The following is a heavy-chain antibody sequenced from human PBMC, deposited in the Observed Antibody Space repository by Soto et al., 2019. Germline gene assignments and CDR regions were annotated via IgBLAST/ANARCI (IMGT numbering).Heavy chain of an antibody. CDR3: ARDRVGYPAGHYYYYGMDV. Sequence: PGGSLRLSCAASGFTFSSYAMHWVRQAPGKGLEWVAVISYDGSNKYYADSVKGRFTISRDNSKNTLYLQMNSLRAEDTAVYYCARDRVGYPAGHYYYYGMDVWGQGTTVTVSS. CDR1: GFTFSSYA. CDR2: ISYDGSNK. D-gene: IGHD5-18*01. J-gene: IGHJ6*02. V-gene: IGHV3-30-3*01.